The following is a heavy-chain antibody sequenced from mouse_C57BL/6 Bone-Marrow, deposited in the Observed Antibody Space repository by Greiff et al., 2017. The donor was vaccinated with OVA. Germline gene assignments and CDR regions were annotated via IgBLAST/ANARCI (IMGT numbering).Heavy chain of an antibody. CDR1: GYTFTDYN. CDR3: ARSFYYGNYDYAMDY. V-gene: IGHV1-18*01. Sequence: EVKLQQSGPELVKPGASVKIPCKASGYTFTDYNMDWVKQSHGKSLEWIGDINPNNGGTIYNQKFKGKATLTVDKSSSTAYMELRSLTSEDTAVYYCARSFYYGNYDYAMDYWGQGTSVTVSS. J-gene: IGHJ4*01. D-gene: IGHD2-1*01. CDR2: INPNNGGT.